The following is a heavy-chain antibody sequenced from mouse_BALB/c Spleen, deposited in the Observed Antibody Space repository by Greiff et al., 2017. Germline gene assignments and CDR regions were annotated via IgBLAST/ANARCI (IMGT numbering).Heavy chain of an antibody. D-gene: IGHD4-1*01. Sequence: VQLQQSGAELVKPGASVKLSCKTSGYTFTSYWIQWVKQRPGQGLGWIGEIFPGTGTTYYNEKFKGKATLTIDTSSSTAYMQLSSLTSEDSAVYFCARRELGRGDWGEGTSVTVSS. CDR2: IFPGTGTT. CDR3: ARRELGRGD. CDR1: GYTFTSYW. J-gene: IGHJ4*01. V-gene: IGHV1S132*01.